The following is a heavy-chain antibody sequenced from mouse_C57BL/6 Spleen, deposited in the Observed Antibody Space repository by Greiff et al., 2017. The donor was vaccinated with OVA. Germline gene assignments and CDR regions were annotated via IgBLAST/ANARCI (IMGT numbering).Heavy chain of an antibody. Sequence: EVQGVESGGGLVKPGGSLKLSCAASGFTFSSYAMSWVRQTPEKRLEWVATISDGGSYTYYPDNVKGRFTISRDNAKNNLYLQMSHLKSEDTAMYYCARDLLPYYFDYWGQGTTLTVSS. V-gene: IGHV5-4*01. J-gene: IGHJ2*01. CDR2: ISDGGSYT. D-gene: IGHD2-1*01. CDR3: ARDLLPYYFDY. CDR1: GFTFSSYA.